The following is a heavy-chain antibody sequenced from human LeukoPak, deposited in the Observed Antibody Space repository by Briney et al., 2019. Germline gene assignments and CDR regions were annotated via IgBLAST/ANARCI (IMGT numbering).Heavy chain of an antibody. CDR3: AEDKGSNSTNWSYFDY. Sequence: GGSLRLSFSTSGFPFSCYVMSWVRQAPGKGLEWVSAISGSGGSKYYADSVKGRFTISRDNSKSTLYLQMNSLRAEDTAVYYCAEDKGSNSTNWSYFDYWGQGTLVTVSS. CDR1: GFPFSCYV. J-gene: IGHJ4*02. V-gene: IGHV3-23*01. CDR2: ISGSGGSK. D-gene: IGHD6-13*01.